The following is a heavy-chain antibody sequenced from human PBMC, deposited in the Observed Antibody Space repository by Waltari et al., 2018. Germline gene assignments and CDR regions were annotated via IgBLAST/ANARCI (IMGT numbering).Heavy chain of an antibody. J-gene: IGHJ4*02. CDR3: ASQSTTLFDY. Sequence: QVQLVESGGGVVQPGRSLRLSCAASGFTFSRFGMHWVRQAPGQGLGWVAVIWHDGSNEYYVDSVKGRFTISRDNSKNTLYLQMNSLRAEDSAVYYCASQSTTLFDYWGQGTLVTVSS. V-gene: IGHV3-33*01. CDR1: GFTFSRFG. CDR2: IWHDGSNE. D-gene: IGHD2-15*01.